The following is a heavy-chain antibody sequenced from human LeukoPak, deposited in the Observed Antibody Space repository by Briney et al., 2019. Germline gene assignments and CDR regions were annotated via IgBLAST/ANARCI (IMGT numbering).Heavy chain of an antibody. CDR3: ARTSSTSHFDF. CDR1: GLTFTTSW. V-gene: IGHV3-74*01. D-gene: IGHD5/OR15-5a*01. J-gene: IGHJ4*02. Sequence: PGGSLRLSCVASGLTFTTSWMHRVRQAPGKGLVWVSRINDDGSNSNCADSVKGRLAISTDNARNTLYLQRNGQRAEDTALCYCARTSSTSHFDFWGKGTLVTVSS. CDR2: INDDGSNS.